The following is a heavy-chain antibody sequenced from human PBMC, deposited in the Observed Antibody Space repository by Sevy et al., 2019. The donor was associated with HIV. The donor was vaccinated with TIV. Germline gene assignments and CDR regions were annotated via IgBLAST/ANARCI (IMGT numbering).Heavy chain of an antibody. Sequence: GGSLRLSCAASGFTFSNVWTSWVRQASGKGLEWVGRIRSKSEGGTTDYAAPVKGRFSISRDESSDTLYLQMNSLKTEDTAVYYCTTMMRLYGDPNFWYFDLWGRGTLVTVSS. J-gene: IGHJ2*01. CDR3: TTMMRLYGDPNFWYFDL. CDR1: GFTFSNVW. D-gene: IGHD4-17*01. CDR2: IRSKSEGGTT. V-gene: IGHV3-15*01.